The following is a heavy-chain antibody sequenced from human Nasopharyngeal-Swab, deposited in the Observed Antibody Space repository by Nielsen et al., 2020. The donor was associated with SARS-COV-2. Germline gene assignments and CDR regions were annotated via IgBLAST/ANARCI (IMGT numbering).Heavy chain of an antibody. D-gene: IGHD2-2*01. J-gene: IGHJ3*01. CDR1: GFTFSTSV. V-gene: IGHV3-7*03. CDR3: AKNQLLIYDVFNL. CDR2: IKQDGSEK. Sequence: GESLKISCAASGFTFSTSVMSWVRQAPGKGLEWVANIKQDGSEKYYLDSVKGRFTISRDNAKNSLYLQMNSLRAEDTALYYCAKNQLLIYDVFNLWGQGTMVAVSS.